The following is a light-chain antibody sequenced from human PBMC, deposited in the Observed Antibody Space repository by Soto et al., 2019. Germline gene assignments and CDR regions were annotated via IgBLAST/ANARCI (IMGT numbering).Light chain of an antibody. V-gene: IGKV1-33*01. Sequence: DIQLTQSPSFLSASVGDRVTITCRASQGISSYLAWYQQKPGKAPKLLIYAASTLKPGVPSRFSGSGSGTDFSFTISSLQPEDIATYYCQQYDNLPLTFGGGTKVDI. J-gene: IGKJ4*01. CDR1: QGISSY. CDR2: AAS. CDR3: QQYDNLPLT.